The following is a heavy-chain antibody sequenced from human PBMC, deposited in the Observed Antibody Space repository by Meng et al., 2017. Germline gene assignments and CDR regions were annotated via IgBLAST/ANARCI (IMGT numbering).Heavy chain of an antibody. CDR1: GFTFSSYW. CDR3: AKDGYCSSTSCYFSYYYYGMDV. J-gene: IGHJ6*02. D-gene: IGHD2-2*01. Sequence: LSLTCAASGFTFSSYWMSWVRQAPGKGLEWVANIKQDGSEKYYVDSVKGRFTISRDNAKNSLYLQMNSLRAEDTALYYCAKDGYCSSTSCYFSYYYYGMDVWGQGTTVTVSS. CDR2: IKQDGSEK. V-gene: IGHV3-7*03.